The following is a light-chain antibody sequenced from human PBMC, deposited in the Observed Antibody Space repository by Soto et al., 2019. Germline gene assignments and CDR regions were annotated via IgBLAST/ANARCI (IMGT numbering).Light chain of an antibody. V-gene: IGKV1-39*01. CDR1: QSISSY. Sequence: DIQMTQSPSSLSASVGDRVTITCRASQSISSYLNWYQQKPGKAPKLLIYAASSLQSGVPSRFSGSGSGTEFTLTISSLQPDDFATYYCLQYLSYPLTFGGGTKVDI. CDR3: LQYLSYPLT. CDR2: AAS. J-gene: IGKJ4*01.